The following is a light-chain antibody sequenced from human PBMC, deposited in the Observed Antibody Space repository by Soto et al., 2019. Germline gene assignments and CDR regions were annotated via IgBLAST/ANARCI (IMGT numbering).Light chain of an antibody. CDR1: SSDVGFYNF. J-gene: IGLJ1*01. Sequence: QSALTQPPSASGSPGQSLTISCTGTSSDVGFYNFVSWYQQRPGKAPKLVSYGVTKRPSGGPDRFSGSKSGSTASLTVSGLQADDEADYYCASYAGTRLFVFGSGTKVTVL. V-gene: IGLV2-8*01. CDR2: GVT. CDR3: ASYAGTRLFV.